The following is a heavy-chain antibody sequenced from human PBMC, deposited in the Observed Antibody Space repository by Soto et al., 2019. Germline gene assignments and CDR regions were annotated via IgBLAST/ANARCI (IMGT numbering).Heavy chain of an antibody. CDR1: GFTFSTYW. Sequence: PGGSLRLSCAASGFTFSTYWMHWVRQAPGKGLVWVSRINSDGSSTTYADPVKGRFTISRDNAKNTLYLQMNSLRAEDSAVYYCARVAGVNGDYVNWFDPWGQGTLVTVSS. D-gene: IGHD4-17*01. CDR2: INSDGSST. J-gene: IGHJ5*02. V-gene: IGHV3-74*01. CDR3: ARVAGVNGDYVNWFDP.